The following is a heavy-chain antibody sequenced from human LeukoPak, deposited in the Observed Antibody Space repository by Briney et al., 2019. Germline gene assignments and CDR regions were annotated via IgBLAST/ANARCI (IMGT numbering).Heavy chain of an antibody. V-gene: IGHV3-74*01. CDR3: ISDLCGRDDQ. Sequence: GASLRLSCAASGFTFTSCWMRWVRQAPGKGLEWVSRIDPEGGTINYAHSVKGRFTISRDNAQDTLYLQMSSLRDEDTAVYHCISDLCGRDDQWGRGTLVTVSS. J-gene: IGHJ5*02. CDR2: IDPEGGTI. D-gene: IGHD2/OR15-2a*01. CDR1: GFTFTSCW.